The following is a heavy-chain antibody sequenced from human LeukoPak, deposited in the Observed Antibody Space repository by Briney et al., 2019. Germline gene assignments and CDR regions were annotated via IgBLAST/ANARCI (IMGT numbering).Heavy chain of an antibody. D-gene: IGHD3-9*01. CDR2: ISGSVRST. J-gene: IGHJ4*02. CDR1: AFTLSRYA. Sequence: AQCLRLSSALAAFTLSRYAISWVRQVPGKVLEWVSAISGSVRSTYYTDSMTGRSSISRDHSKNQLYLQMNSLRAEDTAVYYCANFPASILTWVYYFDYWGQGTLVTVSS. V-gene: IGHV3-23*01. CDR3: ANFPASILTWVYYFDY.